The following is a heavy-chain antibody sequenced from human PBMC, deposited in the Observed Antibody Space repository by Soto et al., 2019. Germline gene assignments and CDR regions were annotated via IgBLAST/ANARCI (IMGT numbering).Heavy chain of an antibody. CDR3: ARVRGGYSAYYYGMDV. Sequence: GASVKVSCKASGYTFTGYYMHWVRQAPGQGLEWMGWINPNSGDTKYAQKFQGWVTMTRDTPISTAHMELSRLKSDDTAIYYCARVRGGYSAYYYGMDVWGQGTTVTV. J-gene: IGHJ6*02. D-gene: IGHD3-22*01. CDR2: INPNSGDT. V-gene: IGHV1-2*04. CDR1: GYTFTGYY.